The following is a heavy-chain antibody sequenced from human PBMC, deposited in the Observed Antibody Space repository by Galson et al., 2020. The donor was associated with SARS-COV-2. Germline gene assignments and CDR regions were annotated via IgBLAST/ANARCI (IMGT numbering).Heavy chain of an antibody. CDR2: IWYDGSNK. CDR1: GFTFSSYG. Sequence: GESLKISCAASGFTFSSYGMHWVRQAPGKGLEWVAVIWYDGSNKYYADSVKGRFTISRDNSKNTLYLQMNSLRAEDTAVYYCAKDLLLGSYCSSYYYGMDVWGQGTTVTVSS. J-gene: IGHJ6*02. CDR3: AKDLLLGSYCSSYYYGMDV. D-gene: IGHD6-13*01. V-gene: IGHV3-33*06.